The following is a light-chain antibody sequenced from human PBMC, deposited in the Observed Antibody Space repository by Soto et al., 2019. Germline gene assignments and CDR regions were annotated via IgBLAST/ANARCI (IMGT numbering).Light chain of an antibody. V-gene: IGKV1-5*02. CDR1: QSIGNW. CDR2: DAS. Sequence: IQITHPPSTLSPSEGNKSPTLFRASQSIGNWLAWYQQKPGKAPKVLISDASSLEGGVPSRFSGSGSGTEFTLTISCLQPDDFASYYCQQYKSFSSFGQGTKVDIK. CDR3: QQYKSFSS. J-gene: IGKJ2*03.